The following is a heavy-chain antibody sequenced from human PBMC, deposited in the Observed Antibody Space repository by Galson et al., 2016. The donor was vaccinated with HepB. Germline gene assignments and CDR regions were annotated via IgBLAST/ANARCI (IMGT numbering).Heavy chain of an antibody. J-gene: IGHJ6*02. Sequence: SLRLSCAASGFRFSDYNMNWVRQAPGRGLEWVAYISASSGTIYYADSVKGRFTISRDNANNSLSLQMNSLRAEDTAFYHCAIPYPCYFGSGSYFDVLHYGMDVWGQGPTVSVPS. CDR2: ISASSGTI. CDR3: AIPYPCYFGSGSYFDVLHYGMDV. V-gene: IGHV3-48*01. CDR1: GFRFSDYN. D-gene: IGHD3-10*01.